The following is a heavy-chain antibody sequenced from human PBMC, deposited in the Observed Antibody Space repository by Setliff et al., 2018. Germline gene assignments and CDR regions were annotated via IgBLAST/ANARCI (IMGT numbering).Heavy chain of an antibody. D-gene: IGHD2-21*01. V-gene: IGHV3-11*01. Sequence: GGSLRLSCAASKFTFSDYYMSWIRQTPGKGLEWVSSISSRGITYYPDSVKGRFTISRDNSKNSLFLEMNSLRVEDTALYECAREIWNMYDNSWKGYSDLWGQGTLVTVSS. CDR3: AREIWNMYDNSWKGYSDL. CDR1: KFTFSDYY. CDR2: ISSRGIT. J-gene: IGHJ5*02.